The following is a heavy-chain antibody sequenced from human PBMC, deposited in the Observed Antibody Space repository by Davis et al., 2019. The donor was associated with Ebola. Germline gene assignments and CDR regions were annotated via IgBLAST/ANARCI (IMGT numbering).Heavy chain of an antibody. Sequence: GESLKISCAASGFTFSSYSMNWVRQAPGKGLEWVSSISSSSSSYIYYADSVKGRFTISRDNAKNSLYLQMNSLRAEDTAVYYCARDGLKYYYDSSGYGTADAFDIWGQGTMVTVSS. CDR1: GFTFSSYS. CDR2: ISSSSSSYI. D-gene: IGHD3-22*01. V-gene: IGHV3-21*01. CDR3: ARDGLKYYYDSSGYGTADAFDI. J-gene: IGHJ3*02.